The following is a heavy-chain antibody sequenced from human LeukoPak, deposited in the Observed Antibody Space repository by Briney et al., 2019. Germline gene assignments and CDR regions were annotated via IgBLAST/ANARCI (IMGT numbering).Heavy chain of an antibody. Sequence: ASVKVSFKASGYIFTNYGVSWVRQAPGQGLEWMGWISAYNGNTNYAQKLQGRVAMTTDRSTSTAYMELRSLRSDDTAVYYCARDAFDIWGQGTMVTVSS. J-gene: IGHJ3*02. CDR2: ISAYNGNT. CDR3: ARDAFDI. CDR1: GYIFTNYG. V-gene: IGHV1-18*01.